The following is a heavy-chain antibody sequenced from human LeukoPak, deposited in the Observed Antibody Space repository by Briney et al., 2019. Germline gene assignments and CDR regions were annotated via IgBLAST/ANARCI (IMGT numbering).Heavy chain of an antibody. Sequence: SETLSLTCTVSGYSISSGYYWGWIRQPPGKGLEWIGSIYHSGSTYYNPSLKSRVTISVDTSKNQFSLKLSSVTAADTAVYYCARARYCTTCYYYYYYMDVWGKGTTVTVSS. CDR1: GYSISSGYY. V-gene: IGHV4-38-2*02. CDR2: IYHSGST. D-gene: IGHD2-8*01. CDR3: ARARYCTTCYYYYYYMDV. J-gene: IGHJ6*03.